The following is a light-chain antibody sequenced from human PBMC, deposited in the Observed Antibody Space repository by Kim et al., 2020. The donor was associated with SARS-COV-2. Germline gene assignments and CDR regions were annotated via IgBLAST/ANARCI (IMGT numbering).Light chain of an antibody. CDR1: NIGSKS. V-gene: IGLV3-21*04. CDR2: YDS. Sequence: SYELTQPPSVSVPPGKTARISCGGYNIGSKSVHWYQQKPGQAPVVVIYYDSDRPSGIPERFSGSNSGHTATLTISRVEAGDEADYYCQVWDSSSDHWVFGGGTQLTVL. CDR3: QVWDSSSDHWV. J-gene: IGLJ3*02.